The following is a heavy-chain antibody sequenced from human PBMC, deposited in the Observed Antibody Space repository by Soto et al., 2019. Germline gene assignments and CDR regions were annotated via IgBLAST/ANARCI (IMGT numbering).Heavy chain of an antibody. D-gene: IGHD2-8*01. CDR1: GFSFRDYT. CDR3: ARRVNGYFDY. V-gene: IGHV3-23*05. CDR2: ILSNFNT. J-gene: IGHJ4*01. Sequence: EVQLLDSGGGLVQPGGSMTLSCAASGFSFRDYTMSWVRQAPGKVLDCISVILSNFNTYYTDSVRGRFTISRDTSKNTLYLEMNSLRAEDTAIYYCARRVNGYFDYWGHGALVTVSS.